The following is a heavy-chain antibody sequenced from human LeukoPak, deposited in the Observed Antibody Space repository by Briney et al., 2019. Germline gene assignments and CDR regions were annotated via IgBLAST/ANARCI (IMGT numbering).Heavy chain of an antibody. CDR2: IYHSGFT. V-gene: IGHV4-4*02. Sequence: SGTLSLTCGVSGGSISSTNWWSWVRQPPGKGLEWIGEIYHSGFTNYNPSLKSRVTISVDTSKNQFSLKLSSVTAADTAVYYCARGRRPYYWGQGTLVTVSS. CDR3: ARGRRPYY. D-gene: IGHD1-1*01. CDR1: GGSISSTNW. J-gene: IGHJ4*02.